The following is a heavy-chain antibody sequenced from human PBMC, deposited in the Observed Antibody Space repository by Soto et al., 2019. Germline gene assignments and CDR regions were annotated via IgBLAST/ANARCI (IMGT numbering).Heavy chain of an antibody. CDR3: ARSWVGAAAAGRSGTYYYGMDV. J-gene: IGHJ6*02. CDR1: GGTFSSYA. CDR2: IITIFGTA. V-gene: IGHV1-69*06. Sequence: QVQLVQSGAEVKKPGSSVKVSCKASGGTFSSYAISWVRQAPGQGLEWMGGIITIFGTANYAQKFQGRVTITADKSTSTAYMELSSLRSEDTAVYYCARSWVGAAAAGRSGTYYYGMDVWSQGTTVTVSS. D-gene: IGHD6-13*01.